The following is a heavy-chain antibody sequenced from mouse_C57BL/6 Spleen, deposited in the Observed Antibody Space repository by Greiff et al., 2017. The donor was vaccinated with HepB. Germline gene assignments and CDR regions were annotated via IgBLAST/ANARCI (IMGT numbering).Heavy chain of an antibody. CDR3: ARGDYDYDPYAMDY. Sequence: VKLVESGAELARPGASVKLSCKASGYTFTSYGISWVKQRTGQGLEWIGEIYPRSGNTYYNEKFKGKATLTADKSSSTAYMELRSLTSEDSAVYFCARGDYDYDPYAMDYWGQGTSVTVSS. J-gene: IGHJ4*01. CDR2: IYPRSGNT. CDR1: GYTFTSYG. D-gene: IGHD2-4*01. V-gene: IGHV1-81*01.